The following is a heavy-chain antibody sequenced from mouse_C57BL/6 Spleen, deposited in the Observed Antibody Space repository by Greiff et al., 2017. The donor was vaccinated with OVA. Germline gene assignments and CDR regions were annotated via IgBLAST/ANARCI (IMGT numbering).Heavy chain of an antibody. J-gene: IGHJ2*01. V-gene: IGHV1-50*01. CDR3: ARCPLITTVVAYYFDY. CDR2: IDPSDSYT. D-gene: IGHD1-1*01. Sequence: QVQLQQPGAELVKPGASVKLSCKASGYTFTSYWMQWVKQRPGQGLEWIGEIDPSDSYTNYNQKFKGKATLTVDTSSSTAYMQLSSLTSEDSAVYYCARCPLITTVVAYYFDYWGQVTTLTVSS. CDR1: GYTFTSYW.